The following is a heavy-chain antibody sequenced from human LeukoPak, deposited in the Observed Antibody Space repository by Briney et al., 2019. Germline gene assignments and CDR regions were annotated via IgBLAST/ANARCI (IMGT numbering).Heavy chain of an antibody. J-gene: IGHJ3*02. V-gene: IGHV1-46*01. CDR3: ARGAYYYDSSGYYGAFDI. D-gene: IGHD3-22*01. CDR1: GYTFTSYY. CDR2: INPSGGST. Sequence: ASVKVSCKASGYTFTSYYMHWVRQAPGQGLEWMGIINPSGGSTSYAQKFQGRVTLTRDTSTSTVYMELSSLRSEDTAVYYCARGAYYYDSSGYYGAFDIWGQGTMVTVSS.